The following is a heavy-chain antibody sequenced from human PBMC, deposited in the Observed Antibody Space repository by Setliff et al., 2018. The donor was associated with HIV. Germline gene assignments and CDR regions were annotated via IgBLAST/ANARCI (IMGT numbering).Heavy chain of an antibody. Sequence: ASVKVSCKASGYTFTGFYMHWVRQAPGQGLEWMGRINPNSGDTNYAQKFQGRVTMTRDTSISTAYMELSRLRSDDTAVYYCTRVLHCGGDCYTDAFDIWGQGTMVTVSS. CDR1: GYTFTGFY. CDR3: TRVLHCGGDCYTDAFDI. J-gene: IGHJ3*02. V-gene: IGHV1-2*06. D-gene: IGHD2-21*01. CDR2: INPNSGDT.